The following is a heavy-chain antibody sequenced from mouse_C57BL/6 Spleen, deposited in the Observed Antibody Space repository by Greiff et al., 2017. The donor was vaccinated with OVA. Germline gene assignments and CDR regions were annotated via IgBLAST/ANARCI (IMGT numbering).Heavy chain of an antibody. Sequence: VQLKQSGPELVKPGASVKISCKASGYTFTDYYMNWVKQSHGKSLEWIGDINPNNGGTSYNQKFKGKATLTVDKSSSTAYMELRSLTSEDSAVYYCARGGYGSSYWYFDVWGTGTTVTVSS. D-gene: IGHD1-1*01. V-gene: IGHV1-26*01. CDR3: ARGGYGSSYWYFDV. J-gene: IGHJ1*03. CDR2: INPNNGGT. CDR1: GYTFTDYY.